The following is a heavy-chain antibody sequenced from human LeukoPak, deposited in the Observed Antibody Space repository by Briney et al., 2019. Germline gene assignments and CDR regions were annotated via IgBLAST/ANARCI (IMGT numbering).Heavy chain of an antibody. Sequence: PSETLSLTCTVSGGSISSYYWSWIRQPPGKGLEWIGYIYYSGSTNYNPSLKSRVTISVDTSKNQFSLKLSSVTAADTAVYYCARESRLTKVFYWGQGTLVTVSS. J-gene: IGHJ4*02. V-gene: IGHV4-59*01. CDR2: IYYSGST. CDR1: GGSISSYY. D-gene: IGHD4-17*01. CDR3: ARESRLTKVFY.